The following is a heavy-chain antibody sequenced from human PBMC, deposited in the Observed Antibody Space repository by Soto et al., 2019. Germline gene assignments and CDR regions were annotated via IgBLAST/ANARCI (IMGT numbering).Heavy chain of an antibody. CDR1: GFTFSSYA. J-gene: IGHJ4*02. CDR3: AKGWYSYGIFDY. Sequence: HPGGSLRLSCAASGFTFSSYAMSWVRQAPGKGLEWVSAISGSGGSTYYADSVKGRFTISRDNSKNTLYLQMNSLRAEDTAVYYCAKGWYSYGIFDYWGQGTLVTVSS. D-gene: IGHD5-18*01. CDR2: ISGSGGST. V-gene: IGHV3-23*01.